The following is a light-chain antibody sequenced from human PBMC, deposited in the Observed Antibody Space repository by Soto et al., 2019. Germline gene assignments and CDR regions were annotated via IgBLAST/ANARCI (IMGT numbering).Light chain of an antibody. CDR2: EVT. CDR1: SSDIGTYNY. V-gene: IGLV2-14*01. J-gene: IGLJ2*01. Sequence: QSALTQPASVSGSPGQSINISCTGTSSDIGTYNYVSWYQQHPGKAPKLMIYEVTNRPSGVSNRFSGSKSGNTASLTISGLQAEDEADYYCSSYTSRSTLVFGGGTKVTVL. CDR3: SSYTSRSTLV.